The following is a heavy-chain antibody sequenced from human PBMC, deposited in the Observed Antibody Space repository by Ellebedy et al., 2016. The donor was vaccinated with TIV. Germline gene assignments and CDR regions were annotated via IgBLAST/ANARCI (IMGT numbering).Heavy chain of an antibody. CDR3: GHILPNVGPKDRAPFDS. D-gene: IGHD2-15*01. CDR1: GFSLNTSSVG. Sequence: SGPTLVKPTQTLTLTCTFSGFSLNTSSVGVGWIRHPPGKALDCLSLIYWDDDKRYSPSLKSRLTINKDTSKNKVVLTMTNMDPGDTATYYCGHILPNVGPKDRAPFDSWGQGTLVTVSS. J-gene: IGHJ4*02. V-gene: IGHV2-5*02. CDR2: IYWDDDK.